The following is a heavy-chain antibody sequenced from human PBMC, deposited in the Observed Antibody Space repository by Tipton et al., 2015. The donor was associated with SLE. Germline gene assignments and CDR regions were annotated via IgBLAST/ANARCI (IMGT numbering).Heavy chain of an antibody. V-gene: IGHV3-21*01. CDR1: GFTFSNYP. J-gene: IGHJ5*02. D-gene: IGHD2-15*01. Sequence: SLRLSCAASGFTFSNYPMNWVRQAPGKGLEWVSSISSSSSYIYYADSVKGRFTISRDNSKNTLYLQMSSLRAEDTAVYYCVKSGSHEDIVVVAAVTGDWFDPWGQGTLVTVSS. CDR2: ISSSSSYI. CDR3: VKSGSHEDIVVVAAVTGDWFDP.